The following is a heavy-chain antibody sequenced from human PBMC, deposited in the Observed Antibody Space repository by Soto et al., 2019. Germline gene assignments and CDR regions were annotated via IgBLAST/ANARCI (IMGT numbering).Heavy chain of an antibody. Sequence: SETLSLTCTVSGGSSSNPNYYWGWIRQPPGKALEWIGSIYYNGNTYYSPSLKSRATISVDTSNNQFSLKLTSVTAADTAVYYCARHGFREPPRNLFDPWGQGTLVTVSS. CDR1: GGSSSNPNYY. D-gene: IGHD3-10*01. CDR3: ARHGFREPPRNLFDP. CDR2: IYYNGNT. J-gene: IGHJ5*02. V-gene: IGHV4-39*01.